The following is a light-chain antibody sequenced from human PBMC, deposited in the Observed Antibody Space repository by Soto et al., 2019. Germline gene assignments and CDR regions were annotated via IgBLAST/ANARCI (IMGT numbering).Light chain of an antibody. J-gene: IGLJ2*01. V-gene: IGLV2-8*01. CDR2: EVN. CDR1: SSDVGGYNY. Sequence: QSALTQPPSASGSPGQSVAISCTGTSSDVGGYNYVSWYQQHPGKAPKLMIYEVNKRPSGVPDRFSGSKSGNTASLTVSGLQAEDEADYYCSSFVGAPVIFGGGTKLTVL. CDR3: SSFVGAPVI.